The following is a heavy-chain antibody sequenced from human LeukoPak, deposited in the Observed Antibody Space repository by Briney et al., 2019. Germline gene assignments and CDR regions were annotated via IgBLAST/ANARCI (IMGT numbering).Heavy chain of an antibody. CDR1: GGTFSSYA. D-gene: IGHD2-15*01. CDR2: IIPIFGIA. J-gene: IGHJ3*02. V-gene: IGHV1-69*04. Sequence: ASVKVSCKASGGTFSSYAISWVRQAPGQGLEWMGRIIPIFGIANYAQKFQGRVTITADKSTSTAYMELGSLRSEDTAVYYCVVVAATGDAFDIWGQGTMVTVSS. CDR3: VVVAATGDAFDI.